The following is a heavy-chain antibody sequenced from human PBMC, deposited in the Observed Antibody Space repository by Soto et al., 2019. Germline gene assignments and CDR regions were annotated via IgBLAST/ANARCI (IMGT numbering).Heavy chain of an antibody. CDR2: IGTSGSTI. CDR3: ARDYDFWSGYYTGFCDY. Sequence: EVQLVESGGGLVQPGESLRLSCAASGFTFSGFSMNWVRQAPGKGLEWVSYIGTSGSTIYYADSVKGRFTISRDNAKTSLYLQMNSLRDEDTAVYYCARDYDFWSGYYTGFCDYWGQGTLVTVSS. CDR1: GFTFSGFS. D-gene: IGHD3-3*01. V-gene: IGHV3-48*02. J-gene: IGHJ4*02.